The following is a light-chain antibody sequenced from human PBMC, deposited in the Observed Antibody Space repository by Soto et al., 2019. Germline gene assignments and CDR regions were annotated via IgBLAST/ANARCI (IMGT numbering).Light chain of an antibody. J-gene: IGKJ5*01. V-gene: IGKV1-39*01. CDR3: RQSFTSAS. CDR1: QNVSNY. CDR2: ATS. Sequence: VRVTRTPSSLNAAVGGRVKNNCRASQNVSNYLNGYQQKPGTVPKLLIYATSNLQGGVPSRFSGRGFGTKLTIPISRLLPENFSTYFSRQSFTSASFGQGTRLEIK.